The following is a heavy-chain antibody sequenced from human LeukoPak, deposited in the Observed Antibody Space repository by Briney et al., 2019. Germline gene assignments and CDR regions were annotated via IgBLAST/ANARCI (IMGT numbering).Heavy chain of an antibody. J-gene: IGHJ4*02. CDR3: ANRGQQLYDY. D-gene: IGHD6-13*01. CDR2: INTHNGNK. CDR1: DYTFNSDG. V-gene: IGHV1-18*01. Sequence: SVKVSCKISDYTFNSDGFTWVRQAPGKGLEWMGWINTHNGNKNYAQKFQGRVTMTTDTSTNTAYMDLRSLTSDDTATYYCANRGQQLYDYWGQGTLVTVSS.